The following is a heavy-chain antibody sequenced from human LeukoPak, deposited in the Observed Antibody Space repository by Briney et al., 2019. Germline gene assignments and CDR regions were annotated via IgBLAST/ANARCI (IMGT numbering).Heavy chain of an antibody. CDR2: INPNSGGT. CDR3: ARATKRDAFDI. J-gene: IGHJ3*02. CDR1: GYTFTGYY. Sequence: ASVKVSCKSSGYTFTGYYMHWVRQAPGQGLEWMGLINPNSGGTNYAQKFQGRVTMTRDTSISTAYMELSRLRSDDTAVYYCARATKRDAFDIWGQGTMVTVSS. D-gene: IGHD1-26*01. V-gene: IGHV1-2*06.